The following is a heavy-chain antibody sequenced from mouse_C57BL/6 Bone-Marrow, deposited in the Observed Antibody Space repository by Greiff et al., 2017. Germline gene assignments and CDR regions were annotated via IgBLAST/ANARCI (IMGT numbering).Heavy chain of an antibody. V-gene: IGHV1-81*01. CDR3: ARGGCYCGSSPWFAY. CDR2: IYPRSGNT. D-gene: IGHD1-1*01. Sequence: VQLQESGPELVRPGASVKLSCKASGYTFTSSGISWVKQRTGQGLEWIGEIYPRSGNTYYNEKFKGKATLTADKSSSTAYMELRSLTSEDSAVYVCARGGCYCGSSPWFAYGGRGTRVTVSA. J-gene: IGHJ3*01. CDR1: GYTFTSSG.